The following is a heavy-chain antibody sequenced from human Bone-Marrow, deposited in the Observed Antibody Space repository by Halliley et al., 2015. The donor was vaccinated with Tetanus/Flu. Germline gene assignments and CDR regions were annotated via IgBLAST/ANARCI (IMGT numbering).Heavy chain of an antibody. Sequence: LQGVASIKHDGGGILYADAVKGRFTISRDNAKNSFFLQMDSLRAEDTAVYYCVRDGYTTNPFDFWGQGALVTVSS. D-gene: IGHD5-18*01. V-gene: IGHV3-7*04. J-gene: IGHJ4*02. CDR3: VRDGYTTNPFDF. CDR2: IKHDGGGI.